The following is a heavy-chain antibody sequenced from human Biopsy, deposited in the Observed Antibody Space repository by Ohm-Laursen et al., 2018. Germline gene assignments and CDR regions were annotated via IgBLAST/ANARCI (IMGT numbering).Heavy chain of an antibody. CDR2: INPSGSTT. D-gene: IGHD6-19*01. CDR1: GYSFTSHY. CDR3: ARNTGWYGELYYFDY. J-gene: IGHJ4*02. V-gene: IGHV1-46*01. Sequence: GASVKVSCKASGYSFTSHYMHWVRQAPGQGLEWMGMINPSGSTTSYPQIFQGRVTMTRDTSKSTVYMELSSLRSADTAVYFCARNTGWYGELYYFDYWGQGTLVTVSS.